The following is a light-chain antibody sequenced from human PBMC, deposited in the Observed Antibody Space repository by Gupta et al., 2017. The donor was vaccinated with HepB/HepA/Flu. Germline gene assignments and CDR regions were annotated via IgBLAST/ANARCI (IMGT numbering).Light chain of an antibody. CDR3: QQYDNRPSYT. J-gene: IGKJ2*01. CDR1: QDISNY. V-gene: IGKV1-33*01. CDR2: DAS. Sequence: DIQMTQSPSSLSASVGDRVTITCQASQDISNYLNWYQQKPGKAPKLLIYDASNLETGVPSRFSGSGSGTDFTFTISSLQPEDIATSYCQQYDNRPSYTFGQGTKLEIK.